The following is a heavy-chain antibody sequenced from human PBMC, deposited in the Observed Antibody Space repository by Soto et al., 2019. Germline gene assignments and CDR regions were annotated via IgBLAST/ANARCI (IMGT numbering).Heavy chain of an antibody. V-gene: IGHV1-69*12. CDR2: IIPIFGTA. CDR1: GGTFSSYA. D-gene: IGHD2-15*01. J-gene: IGHJ6*02. Sequence: QVQLVQSGAEVKKPGSSVKVSCKASGGTFSSYAISWVRQAPGQGLAWMGGIIPIFGTANYAQKFQGRVTITADESTSTAYMELSSLRAEDTSVYYCARHPGGRGYYYGMDVWGQGTTVTVYS. CDR3: ARHPGGRGYYYGMDV.